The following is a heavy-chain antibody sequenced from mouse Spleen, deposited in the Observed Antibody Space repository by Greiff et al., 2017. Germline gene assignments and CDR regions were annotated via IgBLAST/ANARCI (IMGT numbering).Heavy chain of an antibody. V-gene: IGHV1-82*01. D-gene: IGHD4-1*01. J-gene: IGHJ2*01. Sequence: QVQLKESGPELVKPGASVKISCKASGYAFSSSWMNWVKQRPGKGLEWIGRIYPGDGDTNYNGKFKGKATLTADKSSSTAYMQLSSLTSEDSAVYFCARTLANWVFDYWGQGTTLTVSS. CDR2: IYPGDGDT. CDR3: ARTLANWVFDY. CDR1: GYAFSSSW.